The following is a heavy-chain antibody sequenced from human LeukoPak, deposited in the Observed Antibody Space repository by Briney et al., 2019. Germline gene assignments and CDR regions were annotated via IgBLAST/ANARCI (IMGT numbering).Heavy chain of an antibody. V-gene: IGHV4-59*11. CDR1: GASISNHY. J-gene: IGHJ4*02. CDR2: VHQNGDT. CDR3: ARGSTRADDY. D-gene: IGHD2/OR15-2a*01. Sequence: SETLSLTCTVSGASISNHYWSWIRQSPGKGLEWIGYVHQNGDTNYNPSLKSRVATSVDTSRNQFSLTLYSVSAADTAVYYCARGSTRADDYWGQGTLVTVSS.